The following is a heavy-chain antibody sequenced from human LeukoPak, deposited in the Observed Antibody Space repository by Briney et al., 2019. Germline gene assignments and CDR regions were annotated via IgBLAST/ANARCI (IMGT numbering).Heavy chain of an antibody. J-gene: IGHJ4*02. CDR3: ARSCRVRGALQYYFDY. CDR2: IYTSGTT. Sequence: SSETLSLTCSVSGGSISRGSYYWSWIRQPAGKGLEWIGRIYTSGTTNYNPSLKSRVTISLDTSKNQFSLRLSSVTAADTAVYFCARSCRVRGALQYYFDYWGQGTLVTVSS. V-gene: IGHV4-61*02. D-gene: IGHD3-10*01. CDR1: GGSISRGSYY.